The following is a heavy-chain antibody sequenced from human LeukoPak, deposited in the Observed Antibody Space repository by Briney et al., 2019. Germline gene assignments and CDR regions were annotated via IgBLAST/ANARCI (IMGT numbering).Heavy chain of an antibody. V-gene: IGHV3-30*01. CDR1: GFTFSSYA. CDR3: ARDRDYGGSSGPFDY. D-gene: IGHD4-23*01. J-gene: IGHJ4*02. CDR2: ISYDGSNK. Sequence: GRSLRLSCAASGFTFSSYAMHWVRQAPGKGLEWVAVISYDGSNKYYADSVKGRFTISRDNSKNTLYLQMNSLRAEDTAVYYCARDRDYGGSSGPFDYWGQGTLVTVSS.